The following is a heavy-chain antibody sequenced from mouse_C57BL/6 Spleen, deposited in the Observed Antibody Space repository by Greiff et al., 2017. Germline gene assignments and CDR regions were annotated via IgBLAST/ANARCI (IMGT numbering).Heavy chain of an antibody. CDR3: ARRLYDYEYYYDD. D-gene: IGHD2-4*01. CDR2: LGPEDGET. CDR1: GFNIKDYY. V-gene: IGHV14-2*01. Sequence: VQLQQSGAELVKPGALVKLSCTASGFNIKDYYMHWVKQRTEQGLEWIGRLGPEDGETQYAQKFQGKASITADTSSNTAYLQLSSLTSEDTAVYYCARRLYDYEYYYDDWGQGTTRTVSS. J-gene: IGHJ2*01.